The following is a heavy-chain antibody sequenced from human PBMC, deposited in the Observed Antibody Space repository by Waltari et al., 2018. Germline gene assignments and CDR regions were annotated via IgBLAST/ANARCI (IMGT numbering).Heavy chain of an antibody. CDR1: GGSITSATYY. D-gene: IGHD3-22*01. CDR3: AREYYYDTRWIDY. Sequence: QLQLQESDPGLVKPSETLSLTCTVSGGSITSATYYWGWIRQPTGKGLEWIGSMYFSGSTSYNPSLKSRVTVSVDTSKNQFSLKLNSVTAADTAVYYCAREYYYDTRWIDYWGQGTQVTVSS. CDR2: MYFSGST. V-gene: IGHV4-39*07. J-gene: IGHJ4*02.